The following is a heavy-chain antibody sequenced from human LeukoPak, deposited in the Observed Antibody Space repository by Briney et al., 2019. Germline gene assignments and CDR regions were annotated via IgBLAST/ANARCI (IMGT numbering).Heavy chain of an antibody. CDR2: ISSSGDTI. V-gene: IGHV3-48*01. D-gene: IGHD3-16*01. CDR1: GFTLSNYI. Sequence: PGGSLRLSCVASGFTLSNYIMSWVRQAPGKGLEWLSYISSSGDTIYYADSVKGRFTISRDNSKNTLYLQVNSLRAEDTAVYYCAGGVGAYFENWGQGTLVTVSS. J-gene: IGHJ4*02. CDR3: AGGVGAYFEN.